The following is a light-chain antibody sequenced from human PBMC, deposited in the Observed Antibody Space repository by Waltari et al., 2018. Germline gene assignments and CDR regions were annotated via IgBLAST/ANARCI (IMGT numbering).Light chain of an antibody. V-gene: IGLV3-1*01. Sequence: SYELTQPPSVSVSPGQTASITCSGDKLGDKYACWYQQKPGQSPILVTDQENKRPSGVPGRFTGSNSGSTATLTISGTQTMDEADYYCQAWDSNAAVFGGGTKLTVL. CDR3: QAWDSNAAV. CDR1: KLGDKY. CDR2: QEN. J-gene: IGLJ2*01.